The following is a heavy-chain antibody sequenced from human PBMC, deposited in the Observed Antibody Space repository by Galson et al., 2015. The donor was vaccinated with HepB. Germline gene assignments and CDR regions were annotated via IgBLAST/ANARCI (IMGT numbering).Heavy chain of an antibody. V-gene: IGHV3-30-3*01. CDR3: ARVASRDPDIIGYGYFYDFYAMDV. D-gene: IGHD3-22*01. CDR1: GFTFSSYA. Sequence: SLRLSCAASGFTFSSYAIHWVRPAPGKGLEWVAGISYDGSKRYYAGSVKGRFPISRADSNNILNLQMNSLRAEDTAVYFCARVASRDPDIIGYGYFYDFYAMDVWGQGTTVTVSS. J-gene: IGHJ6*02. CDR2: ISYDGSKR.